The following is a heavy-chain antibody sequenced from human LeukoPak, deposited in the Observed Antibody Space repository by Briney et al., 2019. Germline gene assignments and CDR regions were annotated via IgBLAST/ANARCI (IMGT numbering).Heavy chain of an antibody. J-gene: IGHJ4*02. V-gene: IGHV4-59*12. D-gene: IGHD3-22*01. CDR2: ISQRGRT. CDR3: AKASGGSGYYYFDY. Sequence: SETLSLTCTVSGGSLETYYWTWIRQPPGKRLEWIGHISQRGRTNYNPSLTSRVTISIDSSKNQFSLKLRSVTAADTAVYYCAKASGGSGYYYFDYWGQGALVTVSS. CDR1: GGSLETYY.